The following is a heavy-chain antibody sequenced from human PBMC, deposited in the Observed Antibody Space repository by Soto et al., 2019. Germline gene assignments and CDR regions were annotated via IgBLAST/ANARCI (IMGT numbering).Heavy chain of an antibody. CDR1: GFTFSSYS. J-gene: IGHJ6*02. CDR2: ISSSSSYI. CDR3: ARDSSAVGYGMDV. V-gene: IGHV3-21*01. D-gene: IGHD6-19*01. Sequence: LRLSCAASGFTFSSYSMNWVRQAPGKGLEWVSSISSSSSYIYYADSVKGRFTISRDNAKNSLYLQMNSLRAEDTAVYYCARDSSAVGYGMDVWGQGTTVTVSS.